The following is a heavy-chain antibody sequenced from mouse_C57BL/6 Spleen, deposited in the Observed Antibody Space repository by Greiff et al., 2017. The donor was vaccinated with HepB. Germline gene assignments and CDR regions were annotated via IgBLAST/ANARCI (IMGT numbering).Heavy chain of an antibody. Sequence: EVHLVESGGGLVQPGGSMKLSCVASGFTFSNYWMNWVRQSPEKGLEWVAQIRLKSDNYATHYAESVKGRFTISRDDSKSSVYLQMNNLRAEDTGIYYCTGLGPWYFDVWGTGTTVTVSS. CDR3: TGLGPWYFDV. CDR1: GFTFSNYW. J-gene: IGHJ1*03. CDR2: IRLKSDNYAT. V-gene: IGHV6-3*01. D-gene: IGHD4-1*01.